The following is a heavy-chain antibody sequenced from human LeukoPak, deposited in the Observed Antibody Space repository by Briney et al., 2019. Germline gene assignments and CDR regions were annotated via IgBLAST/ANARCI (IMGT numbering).Heavy chain of an antibody. D-gene: IGHD4/OR15-4a*01. V-gene: IGHV1-18*04. J-gene: IGHJ4*02. CDR3: AKDGRTYGAFGY. CDR1: GYTFTSYG. Sequence: ASVKVSCKASGYTFTSYGMSWVRQAPGQGLEWMGWISAYNGDTNYAQKLQGRVTMTTDTSTSTAYMELSRLRSDDTGVYYCAKDGRTYGAFGYWGQGTLVTVSS. CDR2: ISAYNGDT.